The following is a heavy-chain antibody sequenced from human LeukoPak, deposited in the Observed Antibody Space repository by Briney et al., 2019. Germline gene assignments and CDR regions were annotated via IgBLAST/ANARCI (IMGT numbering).Heavy chain of an antibody. V-gene: IGHV1-18*01. CDR3: ARDVPATTPFDY. J-gene: IGHJ4*02. CDR1: AYIFSNYG. Sequence: ASVKVSCKASAYIFSNYGISWVRQAPGQGLEWMGWISAKYGDTNYIQKFRGRVTMATDTSTSTAYMELWSLRSDDTAVYYCARDVPATTPFDYWGQGTLVTVSS. CDR2: ISAKYGDT. D-gene: IGHD1-7*01.